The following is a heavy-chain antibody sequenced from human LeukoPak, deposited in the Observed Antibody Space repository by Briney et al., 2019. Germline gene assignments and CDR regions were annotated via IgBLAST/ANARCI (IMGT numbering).Heavy chain of an antibody. D-gene: IGHD3-10*01. J-gene: IGHJ6*02. CDR3: ARALRQNYYGSGSYYPAIPIKYYYYGMDV. V-gene: IGHV3-48*03. CDR2: ISSSGSTI. CDR1: GFTFSSYE. Sequence: PGGSLRLSCAASGFTFSSYEMNWVRQAPGKGLEWVSYISSSGSTIYYADSVKGRFTISRDNAKNSLYLQMNSLRAEDTAVYYCARALRQNYYGSGSYYPAIPIKYYYYGMDVWGQGTTVTVSS.